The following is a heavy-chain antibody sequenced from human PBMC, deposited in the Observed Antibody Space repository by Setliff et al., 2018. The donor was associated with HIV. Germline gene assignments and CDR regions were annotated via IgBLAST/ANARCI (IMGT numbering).Heavy chain of an antibody. D-gene: IGHD4-4*01. V-gene: IGHV4-39*02. J-gene: IGHJ6*03. CDR2: VHKSGNS. Sequence: SETLSLTCTVSGGSISINNYYWAWVRQPPGKGLEWIGSVHKSGNSYYKPSLKSRVTISVDTSENHFSLRLSSVTAADTAVYYCVRLDYSNYYSYYIDVWGEGTMVTASS. CDR3: VRLDYSNYYSYYIDV. CDR1: GGSISINNYY.